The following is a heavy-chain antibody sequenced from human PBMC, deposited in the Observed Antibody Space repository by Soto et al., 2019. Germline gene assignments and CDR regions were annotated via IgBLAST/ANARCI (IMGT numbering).Heavy chain of an antibody. CDR3: ASNCGGDCYHLDPPWFDP. CDR2: ISGSGGST. D-gene: IGHD2-21*02. V-gene: IGHV3-23*01. CDR1: GFTFSSYA. J-gene: IGHJ5*02. Sequence: GGSLRLSCAASGFTFSSYAMSWVRQAPGKGLEWVSAISGSGGSTYYADSVKGRFTISRDNSKNTLYLQMNSLRAEDTAVYYCASNCGGDCYHLDPPWFDPCGQGTLLTVSS.